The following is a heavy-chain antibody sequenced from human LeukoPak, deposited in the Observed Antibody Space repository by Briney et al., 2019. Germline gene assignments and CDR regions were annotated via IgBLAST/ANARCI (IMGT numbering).Heavy chain of an antibody. CDR1: GYTLTELS. CDR3: ARERRGSSWSTKSYNWFDP. D-gene: IGHD6-13*01. V-gene: IGHV1-2*06. CDR2: INPNSGGT. Sequence: ASVKVSCKVSGYTLTELSMHWVRQAPGQGLEWMGRINPNSGGTNYAQKFQGRVTMTRDTSISTAYMELSRLRSDDTAVYYCARERRGSSWSTKSYNWFDPWGQGTLVTVSS. J-gene: IGHJ5*02.